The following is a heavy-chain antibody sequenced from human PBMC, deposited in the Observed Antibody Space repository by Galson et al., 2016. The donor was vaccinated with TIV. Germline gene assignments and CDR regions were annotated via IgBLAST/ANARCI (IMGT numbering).Heavy chain of an antibody. CDR1: GGSISSYD. V-gene: IGHV4-59*01. J-gene: IGHJ4*02. Sequence: ETLSLTCTVSGGSISSYDWSWIRQPPGKGLEWIGYTYSSEATKYNPSLKSRVIISVDTSKNQFSLRLSSVTAADTAVYYCARFVKSMTLVRGVYYFDSWGQGALVTVSS. CDR3: ARFVKSMTLVRGVYYFDS. D-gene: IGHD3-10*01. CDR2: TYSSEAT.